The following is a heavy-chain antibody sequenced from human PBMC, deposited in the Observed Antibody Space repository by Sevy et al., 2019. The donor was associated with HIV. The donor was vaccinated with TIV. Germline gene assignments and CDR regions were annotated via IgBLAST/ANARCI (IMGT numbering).Heavy chain of an antibody. Sequence: GGSLRLSCAASGFTVGSTYMSWVRQAPGKGLEWVSIIYSGGNTYYADSVKGRFIISRDDSRNTLYLQMNSLRGEDTAVYFCAREATRYCSGGDCSRRNYYFYMGIWGKGTTVTVSS. D-gene: IGHD2-15*01. J-gene: IGHJ6*03. CDR1: GFTVGSTY. V-gene: IGHV3-66*02. CDR3: AREATRYCSGGDCSRRNYYFYMGI. CDR2: IYSGGNT.